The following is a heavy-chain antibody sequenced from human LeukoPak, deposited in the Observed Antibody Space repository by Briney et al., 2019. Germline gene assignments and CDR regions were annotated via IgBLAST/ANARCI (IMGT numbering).Heavy chain of an antibody. D-gene: IGHD6-19*01. V-gene: IGHV4-30-4*01. J-gene: IGHJ4*02. CDR3: ASEGRSGWPVGY. CDR1: GGSLSNSDSY. Sequence: PPETLSLTCTVSGGSLSNSDSYWSWIRQSPGKGLEWIGYIYYSGSTYYNPSLKSRITISVDTYKNQFSLKLRSVTAADTAVYYCASEGRSGWPVGYWGQGTLVTVSS. CDR2: IYYSGST.